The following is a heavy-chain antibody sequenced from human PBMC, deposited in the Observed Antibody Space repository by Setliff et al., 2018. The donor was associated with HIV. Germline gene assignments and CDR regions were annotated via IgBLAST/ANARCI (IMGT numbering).Heavy chain of an antibody. D-gene: IGHD5-18*01. J-gene: IGHJ4*02. CDR2: ISTSGSIK. CDR1: GFTFSSYE. CDR3: ARAHSGYGYLLEY. V-gene: IGHV3-48*03. Sequence: GASLKISCAASGFTFSSYEMNWVRQAPGKGLEWVSYISTSGSIKYYADSVKGRFTISRDNAKNSVYLQMSSLRAEETAVYYCARAHSGYGYLLEYWGQGTLVTVSS.